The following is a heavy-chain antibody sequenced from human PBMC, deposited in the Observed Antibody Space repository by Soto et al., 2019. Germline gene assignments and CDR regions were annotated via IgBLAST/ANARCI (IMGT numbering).Heavy chain of an antibody. V-gene: IGHV3-21*06. D-gene: IGHD3-10*01. CDR1: GFTFSSYS. Sequence: GGSLRLSCAASGFTFSSYSMNWVRQAPGKGLEWVSSISSGSSYIYYADSVKGRFTISRDNAKNSLYLQMNSLRAEDTAVYYCARSSGGSGKLWNYYGMDVWGQGTTVTVS. J-gene: IGHJ6*02. CDR2: ISSGSSYI. CDR3: ARSSGGSGKLWNYYGMDV.